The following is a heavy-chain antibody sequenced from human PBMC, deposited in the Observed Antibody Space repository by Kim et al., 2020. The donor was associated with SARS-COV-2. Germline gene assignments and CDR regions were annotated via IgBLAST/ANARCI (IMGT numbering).Heavy chain of an antibody. D-gene: IGHD2-21*02. V-gene: IGHV3-48*03. J-gene: IGHJ6*02. Sequence: GGSLRLSCAASGFTFSSYEMNWVRQAPGKGLEWVSYISSSGSTIYYADSVKGRFTISRDNAKNSLYLQMNSLRAEDTAVYYCARDFHVVVTATIYYYYGMDVWGQGTTVTVSS. CDR3: ARDFHVVVTATIYYYYGMDV. CDR1: GFTFSSYE. CDR2: ISSSGSTI.